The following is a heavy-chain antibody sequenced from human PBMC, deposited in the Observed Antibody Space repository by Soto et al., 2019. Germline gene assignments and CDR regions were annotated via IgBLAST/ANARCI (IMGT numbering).Heavy chain of an antibody. Sequence: ASVKASCKASGYTFTGYYMHWVRQAPGQGLEWMGWINPNSGGTNYAQKFQGWVTMTRDTSISTAYMELSRLRSDDTAVYYCARGARAVAGTFYYYGMDVWGQGTTVTVSS. V-gene: IGHV1-2*04. CDR1: GYTFTGYY. J-gene: IGHJ6*02. D-gene: IGHD6-19*01. CDR3: ARGARAVAGTFYYYGMDV. CDR2: INPNSGGT.